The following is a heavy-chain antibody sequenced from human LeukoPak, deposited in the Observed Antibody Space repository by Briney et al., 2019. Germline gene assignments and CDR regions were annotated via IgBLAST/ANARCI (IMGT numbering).Heavy chain of an antibody. J-gene: IGHJ4*02. V-gene: IGHV1-18*01. Sequence: ASVKVSCKASGYTFTSYGLAWVRQAPGQGLEWMGWISAYNGNTNYAQNLQGRVTMTTDTSTSTAYMELRSLSADDTAVYYCARDLRDSSGWSVPFDYWGQGTLVTVSS. CDR3: ARDLRDSSGWSVPFDY. D-gene: IGHD6-19*01. CDR1: GYTFTSYG. CDR2: ISAYNGNT.